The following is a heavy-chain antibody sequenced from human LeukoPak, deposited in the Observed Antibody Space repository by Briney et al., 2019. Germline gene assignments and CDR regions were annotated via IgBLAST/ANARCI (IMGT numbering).Heavy chain of an antibody. Sequence: GGSLRLSCAASGFTFSSYSMNWVRQAPGKGLEWVAVISYDGSNKYYADSVKGRFTISRDNSKNTLYLQMNSLRAEDTAVYYCARVHYYDSSGYPTAPPWFDPWGQGTLVTVSS. CDR3: ARVHYYDSSGYPTAPPWFDP. V-gene: IGHV3-30*03. J-gene: IGHJ5*02. D-gene: IGHD3-22*01. CDR2: ISYDGSNK. CDR1: GFTFSSYS.